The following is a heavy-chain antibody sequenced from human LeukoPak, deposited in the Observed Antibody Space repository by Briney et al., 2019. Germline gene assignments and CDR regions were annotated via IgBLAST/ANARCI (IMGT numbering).Heavy chain of an antibody. D-gene: IGHD6-19*01. CDR3: AKGQTLAVAGMIY. CDR2: ISGSGGST. Sequence: AGASLRLSCAASGFTFSSYAMSWVHQAPGKGLEWVSAISGSGGSTYYADSVKGRFTISRDNSKNTLYLQMNSLRAEDTAVYYCAKGQTLAVAGMIYWGQGTLVTVSS. CDR1: GFTFSSYA. J-gene: IGHJ4*02. V-gene: IGHV3-23*01.